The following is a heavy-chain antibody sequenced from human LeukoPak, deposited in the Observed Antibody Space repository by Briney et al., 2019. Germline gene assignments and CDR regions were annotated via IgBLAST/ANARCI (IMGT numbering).Heavy chain of an antibody. CDR3: AKDIREYSSSSEAFDI. Sequence: GGSLRLSCAASGFTFDDYAMDWVRQAPGKGLEWVSGISWNSGSIGYADSVKGRFTIPRDNAKNSLYLQMNSLRAEDTALYYCAKDIREYSSSSEAFDIWGQGTMVTVSS. J-gene: IGHJ3*02. CDR1: GFTFDDYA. D-gene: IGHD6-6*01. V-gene: IGHV3-9*01. CDR2: ISWNSGSI.